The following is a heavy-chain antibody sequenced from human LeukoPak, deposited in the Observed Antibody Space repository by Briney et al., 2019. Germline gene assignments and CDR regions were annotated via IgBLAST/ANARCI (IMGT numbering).Heavy chain of an antibody. CDR1: GVSISSSSYY. CDR2: IYYSGST. Sequence: PSETLSLTCTVSGVSISSSSYYWGWIRQPPGKGLEWIGSIYYSGSTYYNPSLKSRVTISVDTSKNQFSLKLSFVSAADTAVYYCARSWVHSSVHYWGQGTLVTVSS. V-gene: IGHV4-39*01. D-gene: IGHD3-22*01. J-gene: IGHJ4*02. CDR3: ARSWVHSSVHY.